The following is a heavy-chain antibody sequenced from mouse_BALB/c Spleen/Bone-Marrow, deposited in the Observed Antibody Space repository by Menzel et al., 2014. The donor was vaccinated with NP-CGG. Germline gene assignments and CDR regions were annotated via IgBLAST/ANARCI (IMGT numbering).Heavy chain of an antibody. CDR3: ARGGISVDY. CDR1: GYVFSTYW. CDR2: IYPGDGDT. V-gene: IGHV1-80*01. Sequence: QVTLKESGAELVRPGSSVKISCESSGYVFSTYWINWVKQRPGQGLEWIGQIYPGDGDTDYSGKFKDKATLTADKSSNTAYMQLSSLTSEDSAVYFCARGGISVDYWGQGTTLTVSS. J-gene: IGHJ2*01.